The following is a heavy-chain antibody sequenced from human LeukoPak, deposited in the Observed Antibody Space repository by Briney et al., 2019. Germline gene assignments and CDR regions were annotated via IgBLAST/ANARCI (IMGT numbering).Heavy chain of an antibody. Sequence: PGRSLRLSCAASGITFSSYAMHWVRQAPGKGLEWVAVISYDGSNKYYADSVKGRFTISRDNSKNTLYLQMNSLRAEDTAVYYCARDYRYYGSGSYYKDLAYWGQGTLVTVSS. CDR3: ARDYRYYGSGSYYKDLAY. CDR1: GITFSSYA. CDR2: ISYDGSNK. D-gene: IGHD3-10*01. V-gene: IGHV3-30-3*01. J-gene: IGHJ4*02.